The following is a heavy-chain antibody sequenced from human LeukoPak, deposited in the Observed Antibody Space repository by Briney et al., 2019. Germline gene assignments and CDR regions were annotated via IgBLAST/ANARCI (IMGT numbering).Heavy chain of an antibody. CDR3: TRDFVF. V-gene: IGHV3-7*01. J-gene: IGHJ4*02. D-gene: IGHD3-3*01. Sequence: GGSLRLSCAASGFAFSTYWMDWLRQAPGKGVEGVGNINQDGSVKHYVDSVRGRFTISRDNARNSVYLQMSALRVEDTAVYYCTRDFVFWGQGSLVTASS. CDR1: GFAFSTYW. CDR2: INQDGSVK.